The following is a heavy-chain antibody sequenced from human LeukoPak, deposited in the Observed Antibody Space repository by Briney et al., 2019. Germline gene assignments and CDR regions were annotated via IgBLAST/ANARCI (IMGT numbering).Heavy chain of an antibody. Sequence: SETLCLTCAVSGGPFSGYYWSWIRQPPGKGLEWIAYIYYSGSTTYNPSPMSRVTISVATSKIQLSMKLRSVTAADSAVYYCASARGWQLDYWGQGTLVTVSS. CDR2: IYYSGST. CDR3: ASARGWQLDY. V-gene: IGHV4-59*12. D-gene: IGHD6-19*01. J-gene: IGHJ4*02. CDR1: GGPFSGYY.